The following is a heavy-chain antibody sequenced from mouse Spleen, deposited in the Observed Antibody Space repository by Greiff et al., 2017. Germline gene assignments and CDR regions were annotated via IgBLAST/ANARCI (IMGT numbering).Heavy chain of an antibody. Sequence: QVQLQQSGPELVEPGASVKISCKASGYAFSGSYINWVNQRPGKGLEWIGRIYPGDEDTNYNGKFKGKATLTADKSSSTVYMQLSSLTSEDSAVYFCARSNWDGGYYFDYWGQGTTLTVSS. D-gene: IGHD4-1*02. CDR2: IYPGDEDT. V-gene: IGHV1-82*01. J-gene: IGHJ2*01. CDR1: GYAFSGSY. CDR3: ARSNWDGGYYFDY.